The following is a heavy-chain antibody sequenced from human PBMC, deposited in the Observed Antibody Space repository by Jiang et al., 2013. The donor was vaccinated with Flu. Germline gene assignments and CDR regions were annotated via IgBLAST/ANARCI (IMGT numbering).Heavy chain of an antibody. CDR1: GFTFSSYS. V-gene: IGHV3-48*01. CDR3: ARELGRAVAGMRDN. J-gene: IGHJ4*02. D-gene: IGHD6-19*01. CDR2: ISSSSSTI. Sequence: VQLLESGGGLVQPGGSLRLSCAASGFTFSSYSMNWVRQAPGKGLEWVSYISSSSSTIYYADSVKGRFTISRDNAKNSLYLQMNSLRAEDTAVYYCARELGRAVAGMRDNWGQGTLVTVSS.